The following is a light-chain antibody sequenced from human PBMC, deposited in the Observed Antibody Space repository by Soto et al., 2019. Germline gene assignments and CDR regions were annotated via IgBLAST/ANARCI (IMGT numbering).Light chain of an antibody. CDR2: AAS. V-gene: IGKV3-15*01. CDR1: ESVTSS. J-gene: IGKJ1*01. Sequence: TLCCRPSESVTSSLAWYQQKPGQPPRLLIYAASTRATDVPARFSGGGSETEFTLTISSLQSEDFAVYFCQQYNIWPLWTFGQGTKVDI. CDR3: QQYNIWPLWT.